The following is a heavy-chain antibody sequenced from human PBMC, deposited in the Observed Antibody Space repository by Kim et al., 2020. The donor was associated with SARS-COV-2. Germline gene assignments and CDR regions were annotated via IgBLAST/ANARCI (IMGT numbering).Heavy chain of an antibody. D-gene: IGHD6-19*01. CDR3: ASSGHSSGYQFDY. V-gene: IGHV4-34*01. J-gene: IGHJ4*02. Sequence: SNPSLKRRVTISVDTSKNQFSLKLSSVTAADTAVYYCASSGHSSGYQFDYWGQGTLVTVSS.